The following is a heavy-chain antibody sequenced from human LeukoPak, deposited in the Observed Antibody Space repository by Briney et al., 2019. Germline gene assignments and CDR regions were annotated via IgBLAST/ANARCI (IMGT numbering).Heavy chain of an antibody. D-gene: IGHD3-3*01. J-gene: IGHJ4*02. CDR3: ARGHGVLEWSNFYFEY. CDR1: GFTFDDYG. V-gene: IGHV3-20*04. Sequence: GGSLRLSCAASGFTFDDYGMSWVRQAPGKGLEWVSGINWNGGSTGYADSVKGRFTISRDNAKNSLYLQMNSLRAEDTALYYCARGHGVLEWSNFYFEYWSQGTLVTVSS. CDR2: INWNGGST.